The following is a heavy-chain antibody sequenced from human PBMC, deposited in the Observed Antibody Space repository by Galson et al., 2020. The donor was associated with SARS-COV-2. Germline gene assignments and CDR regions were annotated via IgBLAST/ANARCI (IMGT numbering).Heavy chain of an antibody. Sequence: GGSLRLSCAASGFTFSSYAMHWVRQAPGKGLEWVAVISYDGSNKYYADSVKGRFTISRDNSKNTLYLQMNSLRAEDTAVYYCARYQQWLWAYYYYMDVWGQGTTVTVSS. CDR2: ISYDGSNK. CDR1: GFTFSSYA. CDR3: ARYQQWLWAYYYYMDV. V-gene: IGHV3-30*01. D-gene: IGHD6-19*01. J-gene: IGHJ6*03.